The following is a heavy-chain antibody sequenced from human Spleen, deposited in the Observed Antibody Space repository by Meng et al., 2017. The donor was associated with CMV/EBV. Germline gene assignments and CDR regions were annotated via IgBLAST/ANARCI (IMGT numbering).Heavy chain of an antibody. CDR3: ARDGVSTGSDYGTYRYYGMDV. CDR2: ILPILNRV. Sequence: SVKVSCKVSGYTLTELSMHWVRQAPGKGLEWMGGILPILNRVNYAPKFLGRVTITAAKSMNTVYMEVSSLTSEDTAVYYCARDGVSTGSDYGTYRYYGMDVWGQGTTVTVSS. CDR1: GYTLTELS. J-gene: IGHJ6*02. V-gene: IGHV1-69*10. D-gene: IGHD1-26*01.